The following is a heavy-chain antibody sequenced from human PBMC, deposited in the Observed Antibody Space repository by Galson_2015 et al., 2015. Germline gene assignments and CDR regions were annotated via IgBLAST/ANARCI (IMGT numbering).Heavy chain of an antibody. J-gene: IGHJ4*02. CDR1: EFTFSSYW. V-gene: IGHV3-7*01. CDR3: ARRRFGELLDY. CDR2: IKQDGSEK. Sequence: SLRLSCAVSEFTFSSYWMSWVRQAPGKGLEWVANIKQDGSEKYYVDSVTGRFTISRDNAKNSLYLQMNSLRGEDTAVYYCARRRFGELLDYWGQGTLVTV. D-gene: IGHD3-10*01.